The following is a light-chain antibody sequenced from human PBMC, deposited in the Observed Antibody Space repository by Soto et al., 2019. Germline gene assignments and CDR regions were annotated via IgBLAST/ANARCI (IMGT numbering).Light chain of an antibody. CDR1: QSVSSN. J-gene: IGKJ4*01. CDR2: DAS. Sequence: EIVMTQSPATLSVFLGERATLSCRASQSVSSNVAWYQQKPGQAPRLIIYDASTRATGMPARFSGSGSGTEFTLSISSLQSEDFAVYYCQQYDNWPPLTFGGGTRVEIK. V-gene: IGKV3-15*01. CDR3: QQYDNWPPLT.